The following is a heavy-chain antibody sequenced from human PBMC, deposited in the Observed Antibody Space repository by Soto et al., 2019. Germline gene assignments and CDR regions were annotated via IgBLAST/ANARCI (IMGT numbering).Heavy chain of an antibody. CDR3: ARVSGALRFLEWFHPSGYYGMDV. CDR2: ISSSSSYI. V-gene: IGHV3-21*01. D-gene: IGHD3-3*01. J-gene: IGHJ6*02. Sequence: GGSLRLSCAASGFTFSSYSMNWVRQAPGKGLEWVSSISSSSSYIYYADSVKGRFTISRDNAKNSLYLQMNSLRAEDTAVYYCARVSGALRFLEWFHPSGYYGMDVWGQGTTVTSP. CDR1: GFTFSSYS.